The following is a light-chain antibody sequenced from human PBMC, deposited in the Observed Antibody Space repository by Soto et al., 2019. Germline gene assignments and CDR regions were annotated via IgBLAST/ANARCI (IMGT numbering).Light chain of an antibody. V-gene: IGLV2-8*01. CDR2: EVS. CDR3: TSPTPGSLYV. J-gene: IGLJ1*01. Sequence: QFALTQPPSASGSPGQSVTISCTGTSSDVGKYDYVSWFQHHPGKAPKLIIYEVSKRPSGVPDRFSGSKSGSTASLTISGLQAEDEADYFCTSPTPGSLYVFGTGTKVTV. CDR1: SSDVGKYDY.